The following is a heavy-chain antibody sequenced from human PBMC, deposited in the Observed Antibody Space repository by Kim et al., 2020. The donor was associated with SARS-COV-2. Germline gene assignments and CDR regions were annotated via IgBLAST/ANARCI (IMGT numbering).Heavy chain of an antibody. D-gene: IGHD6-19*01. CDR3: ARDGGSGWSPSYYFDN. J-gene: IGHJ4*02. V-gene: IGHV3-30*07. Sequence: DSVKGRFTITRDTSKNRLYLQMSSLRVEDTAVYYCARDGGSGWSPSYYFDNWGQGTLVTVSS.